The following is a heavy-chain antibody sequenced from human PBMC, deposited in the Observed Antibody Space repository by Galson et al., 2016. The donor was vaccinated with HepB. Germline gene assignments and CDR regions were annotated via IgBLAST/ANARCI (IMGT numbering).Heavy chain of an antibody. V-gene: IGHV3-21*01. CDR2: ISRGGTYK. CDR1: GFTLSSYR. D-gene: IGHD3-22*01. CDR3: ARDKSSGYSDAFDM. Sequence: SLRLSCAASGFTLSSYRINWVRQAPGKGLEWVSSISRGGTYKYYAVSVEGRFTISRDNATNSLYLQMNSLRAEDTAGYFRARDKSSGYSDAFDMWGQGTMVTVSS. J-gene: IGHJ3*02.